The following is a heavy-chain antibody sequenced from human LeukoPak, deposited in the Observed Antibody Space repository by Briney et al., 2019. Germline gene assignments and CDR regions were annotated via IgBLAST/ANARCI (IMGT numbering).Heavy chain of an antibody. CDR1: GVTFSSYE. Sequence: GGSLRLSCAASGVTFSSYEMNWVLQARGKGLEWVSYISSSGSTIYYADYVKGRFTISRDNAKNSLYLQMNSLRAEDTAVYYCARVAFIAAAEYYFDYWGQGTLVTVSS. J-gene: IGHJ4*02. CDR3: ARVAFIAAAEYYFDY. CDR2: ISSSGSTI. D-gene: IGHD6-13*01. V-gene: IGHV3-48*03.